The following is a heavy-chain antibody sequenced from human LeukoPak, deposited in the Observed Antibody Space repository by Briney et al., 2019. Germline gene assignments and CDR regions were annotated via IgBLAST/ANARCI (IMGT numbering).Heavy chain of an antibody. CDR3: ARTGVVATSYFFDY. Sequence: SETLSLTCPVAGGSISSYYWSWIRQPPGKGLEWIGFIYYSGSANYNPSLRSRVTISVDTSKNQFSLKLTSVTAADTAVYYCARTGVVATSYFFDYWGHGSLVTVSS. D-gene: IGHD5-12*01. CDR1: GGSISSYY. CDR2: IYYSGSA. J-gene: IGHJ4*01. V-gene: IGHV4-59*01.